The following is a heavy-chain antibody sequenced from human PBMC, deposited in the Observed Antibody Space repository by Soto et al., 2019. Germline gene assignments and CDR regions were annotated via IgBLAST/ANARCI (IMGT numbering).Heavy chain of an antibody. J-gene: IGHJ4*02. CDR2: IYWDDDK. CDR3: AQIKVSYDSNWDYFDY. V-gene: IGHV2-5*02. Sequence: QITLKESGPTLVKPTQTLTLTCTFSGFSLSTSGVGVGWIRQPPGKALEWLALIYWDDDKRYSPSLKSRLTITKDTSKNQVVLTMTNMDPVDTATYYCAQIKVSYDSNWDYFDYWGQGTLVTVSS. CDR1: GFSLSTSGVG. D-gene: IGHD3-22*01.